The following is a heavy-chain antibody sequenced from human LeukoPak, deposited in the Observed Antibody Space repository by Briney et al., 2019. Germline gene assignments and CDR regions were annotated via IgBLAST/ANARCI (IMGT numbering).Heavy chain of an antibody. CDR2: ISSTSNPI. J-gene: IGHJ3*02. CDR1: GFTFSTYS. Sequence: GGSLRLSCAASGFTFSTYSMNWVRQAPGKGLEWVSYISSTSNPIYYADSVKGRFTISRDNAKNSLYLQMNSLRAEDSAVYFCARSAYCTSTSCLNGRGAFDIWGQGTMVTVSS. D-gene: IGHD2-2*01. V-gene: IGHV3-48*04. CDR3: ARSAYCTSTSCLNGRGAFDI.